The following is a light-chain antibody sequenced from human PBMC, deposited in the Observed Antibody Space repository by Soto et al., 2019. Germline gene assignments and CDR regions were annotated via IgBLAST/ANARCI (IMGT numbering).Light chain of an antibody. J-gene: IGLJ1*01. CDR3: SSYTSSSTYV. CDR2: DVT. CDR1: SSDVGNSNG. Sequence: QSVLTQPPSVSGSPGQSVAISCTETSSDVGNSNGVSWYQQAPGTAPKLMIYDVTNRPSGVPDRFSGSKSGNTASLTISGLQAEDEADYYCSSYTSSSTYVFGTGTKVTVL. V-gene: IGLV2-18*02.